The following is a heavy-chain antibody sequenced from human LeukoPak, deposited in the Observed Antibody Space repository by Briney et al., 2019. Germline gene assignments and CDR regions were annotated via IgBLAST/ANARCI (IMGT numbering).Heavy chain of an antibody. J-gene: IGHJ4*02. V-gene: IGHV3-74*01. D-gene: IGHD1-26*01. Sequence: GGSLRLSCAASGSTFSSYWMHWVRQAPGKGLAWVSVIRSDGSITTYADSVKGRFTISRDTAKNTLYLQMNSLRAEDTAVYYCARDGRSGNFDKWGQGTLVSVSS. CDR3: ARDGRSGNFDK. CDR2: IRSDGSIT. CDR1: GSTFSSYW.